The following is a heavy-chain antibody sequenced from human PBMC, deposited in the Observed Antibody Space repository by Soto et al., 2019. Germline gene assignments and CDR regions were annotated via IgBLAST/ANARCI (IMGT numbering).Heavy chain of an antibody. Sequence: QLQLQESGPGLVKPSETLSLTCTVSGGSISSSSYFWGWIRQPPGKGLEGIGNIHYRGSTYYNASLKSRVTISVDMSKNQFSLKLSSVTAADSAVYSCARGIGYYFDSWGQGTLVTVSS. V-gene: IGHV4-39*01. J-gene: IGHJ4*02. CDR3: ARGIGYYFDS. CDR1: GGSISSSSYF. D-gene: IGHD5-12*01. CDR2: IHYRGST.